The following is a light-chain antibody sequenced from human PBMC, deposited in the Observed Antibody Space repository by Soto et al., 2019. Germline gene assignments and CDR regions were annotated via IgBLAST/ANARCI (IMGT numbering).Light chain of an antibody. CDR2: GAS. CDR1: QRISSSH. J-gene: IGKJ1*01. CDR3: QQCSYTPWT. V-gene: IGKV3-20*01. Sequence: EIVLTQSPGTLSLSPGERGTLSCRASQRISSSHLAWYQQKPGQAPRLLIYGASFRATGIPDRFSGSGSGTDFTLTISRLEQEDVAVYYCQQCSYTPWTFGQGTKVEVK.